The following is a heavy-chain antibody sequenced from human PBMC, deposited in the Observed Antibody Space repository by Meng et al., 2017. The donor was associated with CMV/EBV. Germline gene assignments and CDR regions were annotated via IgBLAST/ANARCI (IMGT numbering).Heavy chain of an antibody. Sequence: GGSLRLSCAASGFTFSSYGMHWVRQAPGKGLEWVANIKQDGSEKYYVDSVKGRFTISRDNAKNSLYLQMNSLRAEDTAVYYCARSSGPRYFQHWGQGTLVTVSS. V-gene: IGHV3-7*01. CDR2: IKQDGSEK. CDR1: GFTFSSYG. J-gene: IGHJ1*01. CDR3: ARSSGPRYFQH.